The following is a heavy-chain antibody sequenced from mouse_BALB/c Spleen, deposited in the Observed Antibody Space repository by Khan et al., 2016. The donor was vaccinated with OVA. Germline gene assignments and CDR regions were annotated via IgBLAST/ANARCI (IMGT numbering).Heavy chain of an antibody. CDR2: INSNGGRT. J-gene: IGHJ2*01. CDR3: ARMARTIN. Sequence: EVELVESGGGLVQPGGSRKLSCAASGFTFSSYGMSWVRQTPDKRLELVATINSNGGRTYYPDSVKGRFTVSKDKAKKHLYLQMSSLKSEDTAMYYCARMARTINWGQGTTLTVSS. CDR1: GFTFSSYG. V-gene: IGHV5-6-3*01.